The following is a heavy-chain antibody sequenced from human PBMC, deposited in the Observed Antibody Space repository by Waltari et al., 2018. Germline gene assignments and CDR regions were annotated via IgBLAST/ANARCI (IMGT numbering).Heavy chain of an antibody. CDR3: VGPGYSYGDALDY. CDR2: ISSSSSYI. D-gene: IGHD5-18*01. V-gene: IGHV3-21*01. J-gene: IGHJ4*02. CDR1: GFTFSSYS. Sequence: EVQLVESGGGLVKPGGSLRLSCAASGFTFSSYSMNWVRQAPGKGLEWVSSISSSSSYIYYADSVKGRFTISRDNAKNSLYLQMNSLRAEDTAVYYCVGPGYSYGDALDYWGQGTLVTVSS.